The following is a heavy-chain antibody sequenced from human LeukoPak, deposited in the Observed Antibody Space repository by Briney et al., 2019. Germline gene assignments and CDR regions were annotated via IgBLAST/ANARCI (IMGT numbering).Heavy chain of an antibody. Sequence: ASVKVSCKAPGYTFSSYGISWARQAPGQGLEWMGWVSPYNGNTEYGQKVQGRVTMTTDRPTTTASMELRSLRSDDTAMYYYARVRPPNIVDSVMDYKYYHDMDVWGQGTTVTVSS. J-gene: IGHJ6*02. CDR1: GYTFSSYG. D-gene: IGHD5-18*01. CDR2: VSPYNGNT. V-gene: IGHV1-18*01. CDR3: ARVRPPNIVDSVMDYKYYHDMDV.